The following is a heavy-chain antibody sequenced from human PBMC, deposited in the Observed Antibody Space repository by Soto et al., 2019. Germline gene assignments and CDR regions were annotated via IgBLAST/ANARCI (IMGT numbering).Heavy chain of an antibody. CDR2: IKQDGFEK. CDR3: ARGDYPFPYYYYGLDV. CDR1: GFTFSRFW. Sequence: GGSLRLSCAASGFTFSRFWMSWVRQAPGKGLEWVANIKQDGFEKYYVDSVKERFTISRDNAKNSLFLQMNSLRADGTAVYYCARGDYPFPYYYYGLDVWGLGTTVTVYS. D-gene: IGHD4-17*01. J-gene: IGHJ6*02. V-gene: IGHV3-7*04.